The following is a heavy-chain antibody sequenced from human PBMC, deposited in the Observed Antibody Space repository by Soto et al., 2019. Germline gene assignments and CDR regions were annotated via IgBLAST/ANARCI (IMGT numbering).Heavy chain of an antibody. V-gene: IGHV3-33*05. J-gene: IGHJ4*02. D-gene: IGHD3-16*01. CDR2: TSYDGSNN. CDR3: ARWGTTGGLDV. CDR1: GFTFRSYV. Sequence: QVQLVESGGGVVQPGTSLRLSCVGSGFTFRSYVIHWVRQAPGKGLEWVALTSYDGSNNFYGDSVKGRFTISRHNSRNTVELQRDSITFEDTALYYCARWGTTGGLDVWGQGTVVSVSS.